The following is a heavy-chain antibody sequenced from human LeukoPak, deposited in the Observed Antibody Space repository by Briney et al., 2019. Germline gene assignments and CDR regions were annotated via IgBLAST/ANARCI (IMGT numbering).Heavy chain of an antibody. CDR1: GFTFSSYA. J-gene: IGHJ4*02. V-gene: IGHV3-30-3*01. D-gene: IGHD6-6*01. CDR2: ISYDGSNK. CDR3: ARDPEYSSSSGDY. Sequence: GGSLRLSCAASGFTFSSYAMHWVRQAPGKGVEWVAVISYDGSNKYYADSVKGRFTISRDNSKNTLYLQMNSLRAEDTAVYYCARDPEYSSSSGDYWGQGTLVTVSS.